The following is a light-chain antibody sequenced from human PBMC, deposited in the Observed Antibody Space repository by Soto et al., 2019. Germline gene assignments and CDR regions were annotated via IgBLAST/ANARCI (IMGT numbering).Light chain of an antibody. V-gene: IGKV3-15*01. J-gene: IGKJ5*01. CDR3: QQRSNWPLIT. CDR1: ESVSSN. Sequence: EIVITQSPSTLSVSPGERATLSCRASESVSSNLAWYQQKPGQAPRLLIYGASTRATGILARISGSGSGTEFTLTISSLQSEDFAVYYCQQRSNWPLITFGQGTRLEIK. CDR2: GAS.